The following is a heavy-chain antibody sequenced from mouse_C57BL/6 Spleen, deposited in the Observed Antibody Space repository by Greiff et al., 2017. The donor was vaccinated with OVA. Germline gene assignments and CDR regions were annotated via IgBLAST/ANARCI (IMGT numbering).Heavy chain of an antibody. CDR3: ARSGTRGYYFDY. J-gene: IGHJ2*01. CDR2: IYPGDGDT. V-gene: IGHV1-82*01. CDR1: GYAFSSSW. D-gene: IGHD4-1*01. Sequence: QVQLQQSGPELVKPGASVKISCKASGYAFSSSWMNWVKQRPGKGLEWIGRIYPGDGDTNYNGKFKGKATLTADKSHSTAYMQLSSLTSEDSAVYFCARSGTRGYYFDYWGQGTTLTVSS.